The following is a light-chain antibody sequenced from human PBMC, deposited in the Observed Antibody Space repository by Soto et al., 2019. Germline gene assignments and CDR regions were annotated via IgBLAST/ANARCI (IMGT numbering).Light chain of an antibody. CDR1: QSVSSSF. Sequence: EIVLTQSPGTLSLSPGERATLSCRASQSVSSSFLAWYQQKPGQAPRLLIYGASSRATGIPDRVSGSGSGTGFPLTISSLEPEDFAVYYCQQYGSSPWTFGQGTKVEIK. CDR2: GAS. V-gene: IGKV3-20*01. CDR3: QQYGSSPWT. J-gene: IGKJ1*01.